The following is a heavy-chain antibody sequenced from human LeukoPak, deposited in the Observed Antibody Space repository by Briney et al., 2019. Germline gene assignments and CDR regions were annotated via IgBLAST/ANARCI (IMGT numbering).Heavy chain of an antibody. J-gene: IGHJ5*02. CDR3: ARWDDSAWAFGT. CDR2: IYDSGST. D-gene: IGHD6-19*01. CDR1: GGSISSYY. Sequence: SETLSLTCTVSGGSISSYYWSWIRQPPGKGLEWIGYIYDSGSTNYNPSLKSRFTISVDTSKNQFSLKLTSVTAADTAVYYCARWDDSAWAFGTWGPGTLVTVSS. V-gene: IGHV4-59*08.